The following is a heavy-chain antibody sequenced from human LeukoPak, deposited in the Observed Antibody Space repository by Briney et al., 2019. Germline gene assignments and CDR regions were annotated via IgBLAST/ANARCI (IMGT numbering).Heavy chain of an antibody. CDR1: GFSFSDYS. CDR2: ISSSSSYI. CDR3: ARDLRATMVRGVIMDY. D-gene: IGHD3-10*01. J-gene: IGHJ4*02. V-gene: IGHV3-21*04. Sequence: GGSLRLSCAASGFSFSDYSMNWVRQAPGKGLEWVSCISSSSSYIHYADSVKGRFTISRDNAKNSLYLQMNSLRAEDTAVYYCARDLRATMVRGVIMDYWGQGTLVTVSS.